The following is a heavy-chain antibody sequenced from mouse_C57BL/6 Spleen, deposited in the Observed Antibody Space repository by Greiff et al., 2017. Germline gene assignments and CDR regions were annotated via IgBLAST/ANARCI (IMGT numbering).Heavy chain of an antibody. J-gene: IGHJ4*01. CDR1: GYTFTDYN. D-gene: IGHD1-1*01. Sequence: VQLKESGPELVKPGASVKIPCKASGYTFTDYNMDWVKQSHGKSLEWIGDINPNNGGTIYNQKFKGKATLTVDKSSSTAYMELRSLTSEDTAVYYCARSRSSLYYYAMDYWGQGTSVTVSS. V-gene: IGHV1-18*01. CDR2: INPNNGGT. CDR3: ARSRSSLYYYAMDY.